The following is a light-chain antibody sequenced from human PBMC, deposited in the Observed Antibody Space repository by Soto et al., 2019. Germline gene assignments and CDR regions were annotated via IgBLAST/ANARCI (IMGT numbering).Light chain of an antibody. V-gene: IGKV3-20*01. CDR3: QQYGSSPRT. Sequence: EIVLTQSPGTLSLSPGERATLSCRASLSVSSSYLAWYQQKPGQAPRLLIYGASNRASGIPDRFSGSGSGTDFTLTISRLEPEDFAVYYCQQYGSSPRTFGQGTKVDIK. J-gene: IGKJ1*01. CDR1: LSVSSSY. CDR2: GAS.